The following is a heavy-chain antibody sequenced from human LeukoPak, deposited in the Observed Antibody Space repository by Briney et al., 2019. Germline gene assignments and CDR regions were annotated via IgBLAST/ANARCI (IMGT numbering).Heavy chain of an antibody. V-gene: IGHV1-18*01. CDR1: GYTFTSYG. CDR2: ISAYNGNT. Sequence: GASVKVSCKASGYTFTSYGISWVRQAPGQGLEWMRWISAYNGNTNYAQKLQGRVTMTTDTSTSTAYMELRSLRSDDTAVYYCARDGEGDYGDNYYYYGMDVWGQGTTVTVSS. J-gene: IGHJ6*02. CDR3: ARDGEGDYGDNYYYYGMDV. D-gene: IGHD4-17*01.